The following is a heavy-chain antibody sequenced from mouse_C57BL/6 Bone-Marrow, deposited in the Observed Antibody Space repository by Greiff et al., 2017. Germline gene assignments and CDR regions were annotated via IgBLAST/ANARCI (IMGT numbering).Heavy chain of an antibody. D-gene: IGHD4-1*01. V-gene: IGHV2-2*01. Sequence: VKLVESGPGLVQPSQSLSITCTVSGFSLTSYGVHWVRQSPGKGLEWLGVIWSGGSTDYNAAFISRLSISKDNSTSQVFFKMNRLQADDTAIYYCALTGTYYFDYWGQGTTLTVSS. J-gene: IGHJ2*01. CDR2: IWSGGST. CDR3: ALTGTYYFDY. CDR1: GFSLTSYG.